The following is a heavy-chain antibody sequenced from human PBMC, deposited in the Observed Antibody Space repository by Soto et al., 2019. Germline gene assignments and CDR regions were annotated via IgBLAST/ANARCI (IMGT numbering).Heavy chain of an antibody. J-gene: IGHJ4*02. V-gene: IGHV3-48*02. CDR3: ARETAWELLGFDY. D-gene: IGHD1-26*01. CDR1: GFTFSSYS. Sequence: SLRLSCAASGFTFSSYSMNWVRQAPGKGLEWVSYISSIGSTIYYADSVKGRFTISRDKAKNSLHLQMNSLRDEDTAVYYCARETAWELLGFDYWGQGTLVTVSS. CDR2: ISSIGSTI.